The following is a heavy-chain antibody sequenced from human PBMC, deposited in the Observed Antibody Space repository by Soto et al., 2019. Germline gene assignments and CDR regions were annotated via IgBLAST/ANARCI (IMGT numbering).Heavy chain of an antibody. J-gene: IGHJ4*02. Sequence: GGSLRLSCAASGFTFSSYGMHWVRQAPGKGLEWVAVIWYDGSNKYYADSVKGRFTISRDNSKNTLYLQMNSLRAEDTAVYYCARDMESPSVATSTYFDYWGQGTLVTVSS. D-gene: IGHD5-12*01. CDR2: IWYDGSNK. CDR1: GFTFSSYG. CDR3: ARDMESPSVATSTYFDY. V-gene: IGHV3-33*08.